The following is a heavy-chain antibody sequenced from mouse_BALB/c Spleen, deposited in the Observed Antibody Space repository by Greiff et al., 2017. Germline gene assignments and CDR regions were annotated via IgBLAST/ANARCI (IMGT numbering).Heavy chain of an antibody. CDR1: GFTFSSYA. CDR2: ISSGGSYT. D-gene: IGHD1-2*01. J-gene: IGHJ3*01. CDR3: ASFTTATSWFAY. V-gene: IGHV5-9-3*01. Sequence: EVKLVESGGGLVKPGGSLKLSCAASGFTFSSYAMSWVRQTPEKRLEWVATISSGGSYTYYPDSVKGRFTISRYNAKNTLYLQMSSLRSEDTAMYYCASFTTATSWFAYWGQGTLVTVSA.